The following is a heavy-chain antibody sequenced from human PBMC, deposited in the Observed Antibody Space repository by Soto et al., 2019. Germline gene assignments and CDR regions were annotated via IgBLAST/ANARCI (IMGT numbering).Heavy chain of an antibody. Sequence: QVQLHESGPGLVKPSETLSLTCNVSGDSIGRFYWSWIRQSAGKGLEWIGRVYSTGGVTYNPALKGRVTISLDRSNNHVSLEMNSVTAADTAGYFCARDLSGTGLDIWGRGTRVSVSS. CDR2: VYSTGGV. CDR3: ARDLSGTGLDI. CDR1: GDSIGRFY. V-gene: IGHV4-4*07. J-gene: IGHJ6*02. D-gene: IGHD1-26*01.